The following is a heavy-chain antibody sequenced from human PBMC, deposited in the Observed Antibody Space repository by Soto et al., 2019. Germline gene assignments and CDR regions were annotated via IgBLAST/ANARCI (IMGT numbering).Heavy chain of an antibody. Sequence: EVQLVESGGGLVKPGGSLRLSCAASGFTFSSYSMNWVRQAPGKGLEWVSSISSSSSYIYYADSVKGRFTISRDNAKNSLYLQMNSLRAEDTAVYYCAREGYGDLREYCQHWGQGTLVTVSS. V-gene: IGHV3-21*01. CDR2: ISSSSSYI. CDR1: GFTFSSYS. CDR3: AREGYGDLREYCQH. D-gene: IGHD4-17*01. J-gene: IGHJ1*01.